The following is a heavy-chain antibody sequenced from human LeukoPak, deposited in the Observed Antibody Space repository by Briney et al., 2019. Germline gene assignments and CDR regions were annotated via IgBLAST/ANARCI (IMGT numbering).Heavy chain of an antibody. CDR3: ARMVQWWFAGFDY. CDR1: GGSFSGYY. J-gene: IGHJ4*02. V-gene: IGHV4-34*01. CDR2: INHSGST. Sequence: PSETLSLTCAACGGSFSGYYWSWIRQPPGKGLEWIGEINHSGSTNYNPSLKSRVTISVDTSKNQFSLKLSSVTAADTAVYYCARMVQWWFAGFDYWGQGTLVTVSS. D-gene: IGHD2-15*01.